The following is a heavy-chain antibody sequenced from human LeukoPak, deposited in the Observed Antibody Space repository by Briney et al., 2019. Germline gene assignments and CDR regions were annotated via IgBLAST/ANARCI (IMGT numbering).Heavy chain of an antibody. D-gene: IGHD1-26*01. CDR3: AKWRHSGSYLADY. Sequence: GGSLTLSCAPSGLTLNSYAMMGVRQAPGKGLEWVSAISGSGGSTYYADSVKGRFTISRDNSKNTLYLQMNSLRAEDTAVYYCAKWRHSGSYLADYWGQGTLVTVSS. CDR2: ISGSGGST. V-gene: IGHV3-23*01. J-gene: IGHJ4*02. CDR1: GLTLNSYA.